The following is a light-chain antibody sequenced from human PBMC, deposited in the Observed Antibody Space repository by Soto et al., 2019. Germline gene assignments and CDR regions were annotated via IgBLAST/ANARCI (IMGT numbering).Light chain of an antibody. CDR2: GAS. CDR1: QGISSY. Sequence: DIQLTQSPSFLSASVGDRVTIACRASQGISSYLVWYQQKPGKAPKLLIYGASTLQGGVPSRFSGSGSGAEFTLTISSLQPEDFATYYCLQLNTYPRTFGQGTRVEIK. V-gene: IGKV1-9*01. CDR3: LQLNTYPRT. J-gene: IGKJ1*01.